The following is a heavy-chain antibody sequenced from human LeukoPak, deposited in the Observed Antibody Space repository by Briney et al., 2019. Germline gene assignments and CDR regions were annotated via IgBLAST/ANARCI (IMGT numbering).Heavy chain of an antibody. CDR2: ISSSSSYI. CDR3: AKDKVVVPAALLGYWFDY. D-gene: IGHD2-2*01. V-gene: IGHV3-21*04. J-gene: IGHJ4*02. CDR1: GFTFSSYS. Sequence: PGGSLRLSCAASGFTFSSYSMNWVRQAPGKGLEWVSSISSSSSYIYYADSVKGRFTISRDNAKNSLYLQMNSLRAEDTAVYYCAKDKVVVPAALLGYWFDYWGQGTLVTVSS.